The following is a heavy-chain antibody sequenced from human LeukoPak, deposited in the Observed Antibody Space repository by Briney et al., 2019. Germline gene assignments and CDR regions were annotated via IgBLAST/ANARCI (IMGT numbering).Heavy chain of an antibody. CDR2: INPNSGGT. V-gene: IGHV1-2*02. CDR3: ARDPTGELGNWFDP. D-gene: IGHD3-16*01. Sequence: ASVKVSCKSSGYTFTGYHMHWVRQAPGQGLEWMGWINPNSGGTNYAQKFQGRVTMTRDTSISTAYMELSRLRSDDTAVYYCARDPTGELGNWFDPWGQGTLVTVSS. CDR1: GYTFTGYH. J-gene: IGHJ5*02.